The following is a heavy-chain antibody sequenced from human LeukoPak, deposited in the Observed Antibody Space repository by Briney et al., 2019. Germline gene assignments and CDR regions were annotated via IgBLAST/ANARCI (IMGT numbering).Heavy chain of an antibody. D-gene: IGHD2-8*01. CDR2: IRPDGSGS. Sequence: GGSLRLSCAAPGFTFRSNWMHWVRQAPGKGLVWVSRIRPDGSGSNYADSVKGRFTISRDNAKNTVYLQMNGLRAEDTAIYYCTRGRSGANPNGLDIWGQGTMVTVSS. CDR3: TRGRSGANPNGLDI. J-gene: IGHJ3*02. CDR1: GFTFRSNW. V-gene: IGHV3-74*01.